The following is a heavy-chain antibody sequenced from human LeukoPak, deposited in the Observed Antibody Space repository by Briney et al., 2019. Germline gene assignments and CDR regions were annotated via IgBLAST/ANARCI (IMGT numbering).Heavy chain of an antibody. CDR1: GYTFTDYF. CDR2: VNPKNGDT. V-gene: IGHV1-2*02. Sequence: ASVRVSCKTFGYTFTDYFLHWVRQAPGQGLVWMGWVNPKNGDTNYARKFQGSVAMARDTSIRTAYMDPKRLRSDDTAIYFCARRIAVPGHDAFDVWGQGTLVTVSS. D-gene: IGHD6-19*01. J-gene: IGHJ3*01. CDR3: ARRIAVPGHDAFDV.